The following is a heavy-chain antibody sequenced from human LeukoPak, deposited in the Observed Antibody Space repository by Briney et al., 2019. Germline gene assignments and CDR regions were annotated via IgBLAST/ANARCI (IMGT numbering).Heavy chain of an antibody. CDR3: ARDPSSWYFDY. D-gene: IGHD6-13*01. Sequence: GGSLRLACAASGFTFSTYAMHWVRQAPGKGLEWVAVISYDGSHKYYADSVKGRFTIARDNSKNTLYLQMNSLRAEDTAVYYCARDPSSWYFDYWDQGTLVTVSS. CDR1: GFTFSTYA. V-gene: IGHV3-30-3*01. J-gene: IGHJ4*02. CDR2: ISYDGSHK.